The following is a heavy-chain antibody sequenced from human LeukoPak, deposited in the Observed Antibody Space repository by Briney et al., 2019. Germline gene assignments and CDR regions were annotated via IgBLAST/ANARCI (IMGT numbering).Heavy chain of an antibody. CDR1: GFNFNTYA. CDR3: AKDRADFVDNSGDAFHI. J-gene: IGHJ3*02. D-gene: IGHD3-22*01. V-gene: IGHV3-23*01. Sequence: GGSLRLSCAASGFNFNTYAMNWVRQAPGKGLEWVSVISGSGGVTLYADSLKGRFTISRDNSKNTLYLQMNSLRVEDTAVYYCAKDRADFVDNSGDAFHIWGQGTGVTVSS. CDR2: ISGSGGVT.